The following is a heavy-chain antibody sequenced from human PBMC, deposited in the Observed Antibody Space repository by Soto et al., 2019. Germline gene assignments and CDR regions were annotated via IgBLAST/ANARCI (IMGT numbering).Heavy chain of an antibody. J-gene: IGHJ4*02. CDR2: IYYSGST. CDR3: ARLDYDFWSGYATYLDH. Sequence: QLQLQESGPGLVKPSETLSLTCTVSGGSISSSSYYWGWIRQPPGKGLEWIGSIYYSGSTYYNPSLKSRVTISVDTSKNQFSLKLSSVTAADTAVYYCARLDYDFWSGYATYLDHWGQGTLVTVSS. CDR1: GGSISSSSYY. D-gene: IGHD3-3*01. V-gene: IGHV4-39*01.